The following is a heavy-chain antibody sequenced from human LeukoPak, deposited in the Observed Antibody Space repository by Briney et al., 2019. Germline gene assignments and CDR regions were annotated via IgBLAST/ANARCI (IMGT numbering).Heavy chain of an antibody. CDR1: GFTFRRLA. CDR3: AKEHIVVVPAATELIDY. D-gene: IGHD2-2*01. Sequence: GGSLRLSCAASGFTFRRLAMTWVRQAPGKGLEWVATISAGGAYYADPVRGRFTISRDNSRNTLDLEMNSLRVEDTALYYCAKEHIVVVPAATELIDYWGQGTLVTVSS. CDR2: ISAGGA. J-gene: IGHJ4*02. V-gene: IGHV3-23*01.